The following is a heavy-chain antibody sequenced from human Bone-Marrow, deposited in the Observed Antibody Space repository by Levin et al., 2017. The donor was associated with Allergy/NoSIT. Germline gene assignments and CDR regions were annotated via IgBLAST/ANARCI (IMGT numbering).Heavy chain of an antibody. CDR2: ISYDGRDI. J-gene: IGHJ5*02. CDR3: AKGGGLNGTPFDP. Sequence: GGSLRLSCAASGFTFSNYGMHWVRQAPGKGLEWVALISYDGRDIYYADSVKGRFTISRDNSKNTRYLQMNSLRLEDTAFYYCAKGGGLNGTPFDPWGQGTLVSVSS. D-gene: IGHD4-23*01. V-gene: IGHV3-30*18. CDR1: GFTFSNYG.